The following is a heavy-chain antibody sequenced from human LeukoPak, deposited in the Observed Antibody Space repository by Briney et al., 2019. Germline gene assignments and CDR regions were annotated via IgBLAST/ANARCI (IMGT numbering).Heavy chain of an antibody. D-gene: IGHD5-18*01. CDR2: IIPIFGTA. J-gene: IGHJ6*03. V-gene: IGHV1-69*05. CDR1: GGTFSSYA. CDR3: ARGYSYGLYYYYMGV. Sequence: ASVKVSCKASGGTFSSYAISWVRQAPGQGLEWMGGIIPIFGTANYAQKFQGRVTITTDESTSTAYMELSSLRSEDTAVYYCARGYSYGLYYYYMGVWGKGTTVTVSS.